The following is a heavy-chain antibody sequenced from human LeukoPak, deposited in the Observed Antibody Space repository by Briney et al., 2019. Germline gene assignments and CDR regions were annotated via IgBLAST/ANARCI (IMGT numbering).Heavy chain of an antibody. CDR2: MNPNSGNA. V-gene: IGHV1-8*01. Sequence: ASVKVSCKASGYTFTSYDINWVRQATGQGLEWMGWMNPNSGNAGYAQKFQGRVTMTRNTSISTAYMELSSLRSEDTAVYYCARRPIKHGYSGYGRIDWFDPWGQGTLVTVSS. CDR3: ARRPIKHGYSGYGRIDWFDP. CDR1: GYTFTSYD. J-gene: IGHJ5*02. D-gene: IGHD5-12*01.